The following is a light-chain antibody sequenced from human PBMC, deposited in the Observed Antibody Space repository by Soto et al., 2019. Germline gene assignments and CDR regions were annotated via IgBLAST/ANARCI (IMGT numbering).Light chain of an antibody. CDR3: SSYTSSSTLSYV. V-gene: IGLV2-14*03. CDR2: DVS. CDR1: SSDVGGYNY. J-gene: IGLJ1*01. Sequence: QSVLTQPASVSWSPGQSIAISCTGTSSDVGGYNYVSWYQHHPGKAPKLMIYDVSNRPSGVSNRFSGSKSGNTASLTTSGLQAEDEADFYCSSYTSSSTLSYVFGTGTKVTGL.